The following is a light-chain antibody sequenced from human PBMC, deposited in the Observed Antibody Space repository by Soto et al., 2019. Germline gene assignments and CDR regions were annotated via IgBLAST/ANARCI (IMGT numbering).Light chain of an antibody. Sequence: QSALSQPPSASGSPGQSVTISCTGTSSDVGGYNYVSWYQQHPGKAPKLMIYEVSKRPSGVPDRFSGSKSGNTAFLTVCGLQAEDDSNYCCSSYAGSNNVVFGGGTKLTVL. J-gene: IGLJ2*01. CDR2: EVS. CDR1: SSDVGGYNY. CDR3: SSYAGSNNVV. V-gene: IGLV2-8*01.